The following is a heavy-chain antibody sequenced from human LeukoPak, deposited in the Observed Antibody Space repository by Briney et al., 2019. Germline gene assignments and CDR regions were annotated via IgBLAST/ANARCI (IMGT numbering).Heavy chain of an antibody. J-gene: IGHJ4*02. CDR3: ARDFDY. V-gene: IGHV3-30*02. Sequence: GGSLRLSCAASGFVLSDYGMHWVRQAPGKGLEWVAFVRNDGSNEYYVGSVKGRFTISRDKSKNTLYLQMNSLRAEDTAVYYCARDFDYWGQGTLVTVSS. CDR2: VRNDGSNE. CDR1: GFVLSDYG.